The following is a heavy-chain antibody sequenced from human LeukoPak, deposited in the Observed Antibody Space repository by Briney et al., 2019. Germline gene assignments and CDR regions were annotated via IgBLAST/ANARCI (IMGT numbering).Heavy chain of an antibody. D-gene: IGHD1-26*01. CDR1: GFTFSSYA. J-gene: IGHJ4*02. Sequence: GGSLRLSCAASGFTFSSYAMSWVRQAPGKGLEWVSAISGSGGSTYYADSVKGRLTISRDNSKNTLYLQMNSLRAEDTAVYYCAKDVGKWESLHFFDYWGQGTLVTVSS. CDR2: ISGSGGST. V-gene: IGHV3-23*01. CDR3: AKDVGKWESLHFFDY.